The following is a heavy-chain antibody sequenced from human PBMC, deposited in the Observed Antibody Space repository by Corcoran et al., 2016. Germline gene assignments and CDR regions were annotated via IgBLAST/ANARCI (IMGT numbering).Heavy chain of an antibody. J-gene: IGHJ3*02. CDR3: TRGRIGVRGGNDDFDI. D-gene: IGHD3-10*01. V-gene: IGHV3-49*03. CDR1: GFTFGDYA. CDR2: IRSKAYGGTT. Sequence: EVQLVESGGGLVQPGRSLRLSCTASGFTFGDYAMSWFRQAPGKGLEWVGFIRSKAYGGTTEYAASVKGRFTISRYDSKSISYLQMNSLKTEDTAVYYCTRGRIGVRGGNDDFDIWCQGTMVTVSS.